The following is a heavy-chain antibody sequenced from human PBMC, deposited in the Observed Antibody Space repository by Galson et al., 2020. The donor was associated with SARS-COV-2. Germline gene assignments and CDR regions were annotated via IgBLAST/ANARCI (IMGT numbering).Heavy chain of an antibody. Sequence: GESLKISCAASGFTFSSYSMNWVRQAPGKGLEWVSYISSSSSTIYYADSVKGRFTISRDNAKNSLYLQMNSLRDEDTAVYYCARGADSTWIQLWSHNWFDPWGQGTLVTGSS. J-gene: IGHJ5*02. V-gene: IGHV3-48*02. CDR1: GFTFSSYS. D-gene: IGHD5-18*01. CDR3: ARGADSTWIQLWSHNWFDP. CDR2: ISSSSSTI.